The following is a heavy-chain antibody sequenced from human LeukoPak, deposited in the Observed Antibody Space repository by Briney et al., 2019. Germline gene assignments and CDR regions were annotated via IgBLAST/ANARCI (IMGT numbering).Heavy chain of an antibody. CDR1: GFTFDDYA. CDR3: AKGTLFGY. V-gene: IGHV3-9*01. Sequence: GGSLRLSCAASGFTFDDYAMHWVRQAPGKGLEWVSGISWNSGSIGYADSVKGRFTISRDNAKNSLYLQMNSLRAEDTALYYCAKGTLFGYWGQGTLVTVSS. J-gene: IGHJ4*02. CDR2: ISWNSGSI.